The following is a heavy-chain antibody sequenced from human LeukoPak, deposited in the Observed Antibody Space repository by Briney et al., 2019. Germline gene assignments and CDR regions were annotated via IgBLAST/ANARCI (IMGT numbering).Heavy chain of an antibody. CDR2: INPNSGGT. CDR1: GYTFTGYY. V-gene: IGHV1-2*02. J-gene: IGHJ4*02. Sequence: GASVKVSCKASGYTFTGYYMHWVRQAPGQGLEWMGWINPNSGGTNYAQKFQGRVTMTRDTSISTAYMELSRLRSDDTAVYYCARAYDFWSGYSAGFDYWGQGTLVTVSS. CDR3: ARAYDFWSGYSAGFDY. D-gene: IGHD3-3*01.